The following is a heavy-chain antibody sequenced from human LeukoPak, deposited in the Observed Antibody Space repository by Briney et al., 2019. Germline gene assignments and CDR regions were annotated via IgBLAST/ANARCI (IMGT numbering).Heavy chain of an antibody. CDR3: ARGRGSYSSSWYPFYCYYYGTDV. CDR2: IKKVGSEK. D-gene: IGHD6-13*01. V-gene: IGHV3-7*01. Sequence: PGGSLRLSCAASGFTFSSYWMSWVRQAQGKGLEWVANIKKVGSEKFYVDSVKGRLTISRDNAKNSLYLQMNSLRAEDTAVYYCARGRGSYSSSWYPFYCYYYGTDVWGQGTTVTVSS. J-gene: IGHJ6*02. CDR1: GFTFSSYW.